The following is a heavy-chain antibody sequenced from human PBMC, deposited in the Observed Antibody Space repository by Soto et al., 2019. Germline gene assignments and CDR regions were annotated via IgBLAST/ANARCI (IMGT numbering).Heavy chain of an antibody. CDR1: GFSLSTSGMS. CDR2: IDWDDDK. CDR3: ARITAIPTSPFYY. D-gene: IGHD2-2*02. Sequence: SGHTLVNPTQTLTLTCTFSGFSLSTSGMSVSWIRQPPGKALEWLALIDWDDDKYYSTSLKTRLNITKDTSKNQVVLTMTNMDPVDATSYYCARITAIPTSPFYYWGQGTLVTVSS. J-gene: IGHJ4*02. V-gene: IGHV2-70*01.